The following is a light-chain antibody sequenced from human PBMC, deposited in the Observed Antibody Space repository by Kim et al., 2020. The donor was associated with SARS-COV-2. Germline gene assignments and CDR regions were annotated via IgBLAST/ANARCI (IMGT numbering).Light chain of an antibody. CDR1: SSDVGGYNY. CDR3: SSYAGSNNWV. J-gene: IGLJ3*02. V-gene: IGLV2-8*01. Sequence: GQSVNISCTGTSSDVGGYNYVSWYQQHPGKAPKLMSYEVSKRPSGVPDRFSGSKSGNTASLTVSGLQAEDEADYYCSSYAGSNNWVFGGGTQLNVL. CDR2: EVS.